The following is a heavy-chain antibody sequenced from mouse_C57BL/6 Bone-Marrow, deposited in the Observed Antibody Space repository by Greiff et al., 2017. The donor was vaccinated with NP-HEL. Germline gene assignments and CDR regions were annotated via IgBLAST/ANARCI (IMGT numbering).Heavy chain of an antibody. Sequence: EVMLVESGGGLVQPGGSLKLSCAASGFTFSDYYMYWVRQTPEKRLEWVAYISNGGGSTYYPDTVKGRFTISRDNAKNTLYLQMSRLKSEDTAMYYCARLYSNHYFDYWGQGTTLTVSS. CDR2: ISNGGGST. J-gene: IGHJ2*01. CDR3: ARLYSNHYFDY. D-gene: IGHD2-5*01. V-gene: IGHV5-12*01. CDR1: GFTFSDYY.